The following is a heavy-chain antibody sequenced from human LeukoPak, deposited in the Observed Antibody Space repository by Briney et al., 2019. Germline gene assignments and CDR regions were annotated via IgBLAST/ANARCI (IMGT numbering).Heavy chain of an antibody. J-gene: IGHJ4*02. CDR3: AGGGYWVRFDY. CDR2: ISSSSSYI. D-gene: IGHD1-26*01. Sequence: GGSLRPSCAASGFTFSSYEMNWVRQAPGKGLEWVSSISSSSSYIYYADSVKGRFTISRDNAKNSLYLQMNSLRAEDTAVYYCAGGGYWVRFDYWGQGTLVTVSS. CDR1: GFTFSSYE. V-gene: IGHV3-21*01.